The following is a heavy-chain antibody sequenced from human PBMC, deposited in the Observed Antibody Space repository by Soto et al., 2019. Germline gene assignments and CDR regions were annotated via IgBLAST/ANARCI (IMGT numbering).Heavy chain of an antibody. Sequence: QLQLQESGPGLLKPSETLSLTCSVSGASTSSTIHYWGWIRQPPGKGLEWLGSLSHSGNTHYNPFLKSRLNISADNSKNQFSLTLATVTPADTAVYFCARQRDYNILTGYFDGGQGTLVTVSS. D-gene: IGHD3-9*01. CDR3: ARQRDYNILTGYFD. CDR1: GASTSSTIHY. V-gene: IGHV4-39*01. CDR2: LSHSGNT. J-gene: IGHJ4*02.